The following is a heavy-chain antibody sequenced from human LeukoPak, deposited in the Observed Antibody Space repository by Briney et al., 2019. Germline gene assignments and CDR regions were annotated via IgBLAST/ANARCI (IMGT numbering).Heavy chain of an antibody. J-gene: IGHJ4*02. CDR1: GFTFSSYA. CDR3: ARGSRGIAVAGTSEYDY. CDR2: ISSNGGST. D-gene: IGHD6-19*01. Sequence: PGGSLRLSCAASGFTFSSYAMHWVRQAPGKGLEYVSAISSNGGSTYYANSVKGRFTISRDNSKNTLYLQMGSLRAEDMAVYYCARGSRGIAVAGTSEYDYWGQGTLVTVSS. V-gene: IGHV3-64*01.